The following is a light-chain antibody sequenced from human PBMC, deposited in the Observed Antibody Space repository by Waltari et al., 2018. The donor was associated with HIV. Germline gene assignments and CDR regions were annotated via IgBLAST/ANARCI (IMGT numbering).Light chain of an antibody. CDR1: SSNIGAGYD. J-gene: IGLJ2*01. Sequence: QSVLTQPPSVSGAPGQRVTISCTGSSSNIGAGYDVHWYQQVPGTAPKLLIYGNNNRPSGVPDRFSASKSGASPSLAITGLQAEDEADYYCQSYDSSLTGSVFGGVTKLTVL. V-gene: IGLV1-40*01. CDR2: GNN. CDR3: QSYDSSLTGSV.